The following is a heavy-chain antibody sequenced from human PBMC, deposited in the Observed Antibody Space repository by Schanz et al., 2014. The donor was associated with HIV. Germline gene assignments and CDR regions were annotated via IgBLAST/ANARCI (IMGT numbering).Heavy chain of an antibody. D-gene: IGHD3-22*01. J-gene: IGHJ4*02. Sequence: EVQLLQSGGGLVQPGGSLRLSCAASGFTFNNYAVSWVRQAPGKGLEWVSSISESGGRTYYADSVNGRFTISRDKSKNTLYLQMTTLRTEDTAVYYCAKPEYDSSGNSQSHFDYWGQGTLVTVSS. V-gene: IGHV3-23*01. CDR3: AKPEYDSSGNSQSHFDY. CDR1: GFTFNNYA. CDR2: ISESGGRT.